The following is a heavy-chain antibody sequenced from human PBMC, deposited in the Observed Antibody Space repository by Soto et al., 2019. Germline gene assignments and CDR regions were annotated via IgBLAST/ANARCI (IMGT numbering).Heavy chain of an antibody. CDR3: ARVGSGLCVMDV. CDR2: ISSGSSTI. Sequence: GGSLRLSCAASGFTFSSYSMNWVRQAPGKGLEWVSYISSGSSTISYADSVKGRLTISRDNAKNSLHLQMNSLRAEDTAVYYCARVGSGLCVMDVWGQGTTVTVSS. V-gene: IGHV3-48*01. D-gene: IGHD3-10*01. J-gene: IGHJ6*02. CDR1: GFTFSSYS.